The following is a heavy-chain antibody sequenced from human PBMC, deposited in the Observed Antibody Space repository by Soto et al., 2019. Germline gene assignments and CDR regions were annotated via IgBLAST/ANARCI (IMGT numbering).Heavy chain of an antibody. Sequence: GESLKISCAASGFTFSSYGMHWVRQAPGKGLEWVAVISYDGSNKYYADSVKGRFTISRDNSKNTLYLQMNSLRAEDTAVYYCAKESLYSSGWYEGAFDIWGQGTMVTVSS. V-gene: IGHV3-30*18. CDR3: AKESLYSSGWYEGAFDI. D-gene: IGHD6-19*01. J-gene: IGHJ3*02. CDR1: GFTFSSYG. CDR2: ISYDGSNK.